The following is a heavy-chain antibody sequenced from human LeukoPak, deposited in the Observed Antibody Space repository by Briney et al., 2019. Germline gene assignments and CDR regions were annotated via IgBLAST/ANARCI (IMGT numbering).Heavy chain of an antibody. Sequence: SQTLSLTCTVSGGSISSGGYYWSWIRQHPGKGLEWIGYIYYSGSTYYNLSLKSRVTISVDTSKNQFSLKLSSVTAADTAVYYCARKPIINNAWYYFDCWGQGIMVAVSS. CDR2: IYYSGST. CDR3: ARKPIINNAWYYFDC. D-gene: IGHD1/OR15-1a*01. CDR1: GGSISSGGYY. J-gene: IGHJ4*02. V-gene: IGHV4-31*03.